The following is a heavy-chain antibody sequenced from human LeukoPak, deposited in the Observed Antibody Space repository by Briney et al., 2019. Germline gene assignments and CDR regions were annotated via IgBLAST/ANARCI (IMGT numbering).Heavy chain of an antibody. D-gene: IGHD3-3*01. CDR1: GGTFSSYA. J-gene: IGHJ6*02. Sequence: SVKVSCKASGGTFSSYAISWVRQAPGQGLEWMGGIIPIFGTANYAQRFQGRVTITADESTSTAYMELSSLRSEDTAVYYCARGRITIFGVVLDSAYYYGMDVWGQGTTVTVSS. CDR3: ARGRITIFGVVLDSAYYYGMDV. CDR2: IIPIFGTA. V-gene: IGHV1-69*13.